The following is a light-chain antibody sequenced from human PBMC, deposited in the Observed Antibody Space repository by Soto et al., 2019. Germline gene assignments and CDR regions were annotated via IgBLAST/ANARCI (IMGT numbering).Light chain of an antibody. CDR2: EVS. V-gene: IGLV2-14*01. J-gene: IGLJ1*01. Sequence: QSVLTQPASVSGSPGQSITISCTGTSSDIGGYNYVSWYDHHPGKAPRLIIYEVSNRPSGVSNRFSGSKSGNTASLTISGLQAEDEAHYYCSSCRTTSPCVFGTGTKLTVL. CDR3: SSCRTTSPCV. CDR1: SSDIGGYNY.